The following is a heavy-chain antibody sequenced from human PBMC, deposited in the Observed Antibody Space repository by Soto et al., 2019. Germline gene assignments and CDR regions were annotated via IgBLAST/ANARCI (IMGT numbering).Heavy chain of an antibody. J-gene: IGHJ4*02. D-gene: IGHD2-21*02. Sequence: GGSLRLSCAASGFAFSDSAMSWVRQAPGKGLEWVSGILSSGGSKYYAASVKGRFTISRDNSKNTVYLQMNSLRAEDTAVYYCAKGPCGVCYFADYWGQGTLVTVSS. V-gene: IGHV3-23*01. CDR1: GFAFSDSA. CDR2: ILSSGGSK. CDR3: AKGPCGVCYFADY.